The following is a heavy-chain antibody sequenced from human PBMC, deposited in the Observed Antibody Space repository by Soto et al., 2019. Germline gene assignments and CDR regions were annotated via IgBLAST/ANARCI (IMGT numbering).Heavy chain of an antibody. CDR2: IGTAGDT. D-gene: IGHD2-15*01. V-gene: IGHV3-13*01. Sequence: EVQLVESGGGLVQPGGSLRLSCAASGFTFSNYDMHCVRQVTGKGLEWVSTIGTAGDTYYPGSVKGRFTISRENAKNSLYLQMNSLRAEDTAVYYCXRGRLISLYYFDYWGQGTLVTVSS. J-gene: IGHJ4*02. CDR1: GFTFSNYD. CDR3: XRGRLISLYYFDY.